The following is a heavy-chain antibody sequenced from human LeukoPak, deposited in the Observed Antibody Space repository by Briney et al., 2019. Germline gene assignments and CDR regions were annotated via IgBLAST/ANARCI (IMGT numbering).Heavy chain of an antibody. D-gene: IGHD6-13*01. J-gene: IGHJ4*02. CDR1: GFTFTSYA. V-gene: IGHV3-23*01. Sequence: GGSLRLSCAASGFTFTSYAMSWVRQAPGKGLEWVSVISGSGGSTYYADSVKGRFTISRDNSRNTLYLQMNSLRAEDTAIYYCAKERIEAAGTDYWGQGTLVTVSS. CDR2: ISGSGGST. CDR3: AKERIEAAGTDY.